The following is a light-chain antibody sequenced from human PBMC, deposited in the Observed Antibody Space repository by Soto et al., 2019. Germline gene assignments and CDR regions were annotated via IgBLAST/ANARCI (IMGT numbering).Light chain of an antibody. V-gene: IGLV6-57*02. CDR2: EDN. Sequence: NFMLTQPHSVSESPGKTVTISCTGSSGSIGSDSVQWFQQRPGSAPTTVIFEDNQRPSGVSDRFSGSVDSSSNSASLTISGLQTEDEADYYCQSYDRNNVNVVFGGGTKLTV. CDR1: SGSIGSDS. CDR3: QSYDRNNVNVV. J-gene: IGLJ2*01.